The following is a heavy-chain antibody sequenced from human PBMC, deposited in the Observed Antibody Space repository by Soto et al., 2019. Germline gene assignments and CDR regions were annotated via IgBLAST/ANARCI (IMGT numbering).Heavy chain of an antibody. Sequence: PGGSLRLSCAASGFIFTNYAMNWVRQAPGKGLEWVSVIGGRGNSAYYADSVQGRFTISRDNSKNTLSLQMSSLTADDTAIYYCVREGRGSFDFWGRGTMDTVS. CDR3: VREGRGSFDF. CDR2: IGGRGNSA. V-gene: IGHV3-23*01. CDR1: GFIFTNYA. D-gene: IGHD5-12*01. J-gene: IGHJ3*01.